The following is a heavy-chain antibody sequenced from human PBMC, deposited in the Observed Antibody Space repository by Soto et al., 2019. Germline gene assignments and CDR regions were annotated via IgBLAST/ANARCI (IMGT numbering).Heavy chain of an antibody. CDR2: FDPEDGET. CDR3: ATDSTYYYDSSGYPLGAFDI. V-gene: IGHV1-24*01. J-gene: IGHJ3*02. Sequence: ASAKVSCKVSGYTLTELSIHWVRLAPGKGLEWMGGFDPEDGETIYAQKFQGRVTMTEDTSTDTAYMELSSLRSEDTAVYYCATDSTYYYDSSGYPLGAFDIWGQGTMVTVSS. CDR1: GYTLTELS. D-gene: IGHD3-22*01.